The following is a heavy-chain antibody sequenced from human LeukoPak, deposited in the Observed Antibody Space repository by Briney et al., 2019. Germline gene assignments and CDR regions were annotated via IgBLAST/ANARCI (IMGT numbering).Heavy chain of an antibody. V-gene: IGHV1-69*01. D-gene: IGHD3-3*01. CDR1: GGTFSSYA. Sequence: SVKVSCKASGGTFSSYATSWVRQAPGQGLEWMGGIIPIFGTANYAQKFQGRVTITADESTSTAYMELSSLRSEDTAVYYCARGRLRFLEWILDYWGQGTLVTVSS. CDR3: ARGRLRFLEWILDY. J-gene: IGHJ4*02. CDR2: IIPIFGTA.